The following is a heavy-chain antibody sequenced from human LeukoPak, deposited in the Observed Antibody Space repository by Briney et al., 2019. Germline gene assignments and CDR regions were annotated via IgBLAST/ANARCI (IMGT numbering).Heavy chain of an antibody. CDR2: IYTSGST. Sequence: SETLSLTCTVSGGSISSYYWSWIRQPPGKGLEWIGYIYTSGSTNYNPSLKSRVTISVDTSKNQFSLKLSSVTAADTAVYYCARVGEMATARGVLYFDYWGQGTLVTVSS. CDR3: ARVGEMATARGVLYFDY. J-gene: IGHJ4*02. V-gene: IGHV4-4*09. CDR1: GGSISSYY. D-gene: IGHD5-24*01.